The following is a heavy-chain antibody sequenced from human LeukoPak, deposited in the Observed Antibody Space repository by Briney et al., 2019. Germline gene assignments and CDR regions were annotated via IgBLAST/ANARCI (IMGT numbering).Heavy chain of an antibody. CDR1: GGSISSSSYF. D-gene: IGHD6-19*01. CDR3: ARHQQWLVRVDC. Sequence: SETLSLTCTVSGGSISSSSYFWGWIRQPPGTGLEWIGVIYYTGSTYYNPSLMSRVAISVDTSKNQFSLKLSSVTAADTAVYYCARHQQWLVRVDCWGQGTLVTVSS. J-gene: IGHJ4*02. V-gene: IGHV4-39*01. CDR2: IYYTGST.